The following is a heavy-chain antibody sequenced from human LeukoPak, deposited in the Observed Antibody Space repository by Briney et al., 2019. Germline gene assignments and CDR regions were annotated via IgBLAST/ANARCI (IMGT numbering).Heavy chain of an antibody. D-gene: IGHD3-9*01. V-gene: IGHV4-39*07. CDR1: GGSISSSSYY. CDR3: ARGATAYYDILTGYYNNSPFDY. Sequence: SETLSLTCTVSGGSISSSSYYWGWIRQPPGKGLEWIGSIYYSGSTYYNPSLKSRVTISVDTSKNQFSLKLSSVTAADTAVYYCARGATAYYDILTGYYNNSPFDYWGQGTLVTVSS. CDR2: IYYSGST. J-gene: IGHJ4*02.